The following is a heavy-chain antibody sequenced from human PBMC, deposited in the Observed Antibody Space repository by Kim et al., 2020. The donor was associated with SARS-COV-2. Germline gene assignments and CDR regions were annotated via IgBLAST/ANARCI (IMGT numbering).Heavy chain of an antibody. D-gene: IGHD2-2*01. CDR2: INPNSGGT. J-gene: IGHJ4*02. Sequence: ASVKVSCKASGYTFTGYYMHWVRQAPGQGLEWMGRINPNSGGTNYAQKFQGRVTMTRDTSISTAYMELSRLRSDDTAVYYCARGHRHIVVVPAGQIDYWGQGTLVTVSS. CDR3: ARGHRHIVVVPAGQIDY. CDR1: GYTFTGYY. V-gene: IGHV1-2*06.